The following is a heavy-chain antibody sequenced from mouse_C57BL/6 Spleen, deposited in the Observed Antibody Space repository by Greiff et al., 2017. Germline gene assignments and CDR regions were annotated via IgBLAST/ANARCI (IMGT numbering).Heavy chain of an antibody. D-gene: IGHD1-1*02. CDR1: GYAFSSYW. J-gene: IGHJ4*01. V-gene: IGHV1-80*01. CDR2: IYPGDGDT. Sequence: VQLQASGAELVKPGASVKISCKASGYAFSSYWMNWVKQRPGKGLEWIGQIYPGDGDTNYNGKFKGKATLTADKSSSTAYMQLSSLTSEDSAVYFCASGVGLYAMDYWGQGTSVTVSS. CDR3: ASGVGLYAMDY.